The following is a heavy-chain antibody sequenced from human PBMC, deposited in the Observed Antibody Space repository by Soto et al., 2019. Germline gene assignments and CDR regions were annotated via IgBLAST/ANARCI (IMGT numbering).Heavy chain of an antibody. V-gene: IGHV4-30-4*01. CDR2: IYYSGST. D-gene: IGHD3-9*01. Sequence: SETLSLTCTVSGGSISSGDYYWSWIRQPPGKGLEWIGYIYYSGSTNYNPSLKSRVTISVDTSKNQFSLKLSSVTAAFTVLYYCARLARYYDILTGYSTLSWFDPWGQGTLVTVSS. CDR1: GGSISSGDYY. J-gene: IGHJ5*02. CDR3: ARLARYYDILTGYSTLSWFDP.